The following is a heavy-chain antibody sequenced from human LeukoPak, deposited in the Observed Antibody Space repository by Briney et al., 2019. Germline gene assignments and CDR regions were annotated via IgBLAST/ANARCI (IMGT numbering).Heavy chain of an antibody. J-gene: IGHJ3*01. CDR2: IHYDGRA. CDR3: AREVITPGDSDGFDL. CDR1: GGSISSANHF. Sequence: SQTLSLTCPVSGGSISSANHFWSWVRQSPGEDLVWMRYIHYDGRAHYNPSLKSRVSMPLVMSKNQFSLSLSSVTAADTAIYYCAREVITPGDSDGFDLWGQGTMVILSS. V-gene: IGHV4-30-4*08. D-gene: IGHD2-2*01.